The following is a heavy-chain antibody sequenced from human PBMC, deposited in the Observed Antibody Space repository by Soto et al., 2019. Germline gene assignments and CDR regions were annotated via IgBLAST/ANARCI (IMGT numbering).Heavy chain of an antibody. CDR1: GFTFSSYG. CDR2: ISYDGSNK. D-gene: IGHD5-18*01. V-gene: IGHV3-30*18. Sequence: QVQLVESGGGVVQPGRSLRLSCAASGFTFSSYGMHWVRQAPGKGLEWVAVISYDGSNKYYADSVKGRFTISRDNSKNTLYLQMNSLRAEDTAVYYCANLVYTAIPFDYWGQGTLVTVSS. CDR3: ANLVYTAIPFDY. J-gene: IGHJ4*02.